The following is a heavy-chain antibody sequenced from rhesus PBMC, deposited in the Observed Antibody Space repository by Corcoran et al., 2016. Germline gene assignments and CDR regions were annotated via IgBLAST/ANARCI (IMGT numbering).Heavy chain of an antibody. V-gene: IGHV4S10*01. CDR2: IYGSRTST. Sequence: QVQLQESGPGVVKPSETLSLTCAVSGGSISDSYRWSWIRQPPGKGLEWIRYIYGSRTSTNYNPSLKSQVTISKDTSKNQFSLKLSSVTAADTAVYYCARIYSSGPDYWGQGVLVTVSS. CDR1: GGSISDSYR. J-gene: IGHJ4*01. D-gene: IGHD6-31*01. CDR3: ARIYSSGPDY.